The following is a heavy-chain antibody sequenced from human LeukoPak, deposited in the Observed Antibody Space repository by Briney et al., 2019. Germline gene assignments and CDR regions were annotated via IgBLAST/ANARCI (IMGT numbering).Heavy chain of an antibody. CDR2: IYATGRN. V-gene: IGHV4-4*09. J-gene: IGHJ5*02. CDR1: GDSLSIYY. Sequence: SETLSLTCTVCGDSLSIYYWRWLRRPTGKGREWVGYIYATGRNNYNTSLKSRVTISVETCRNQFFLDLRSVTAADTAVYYCARHGSVRSPLGPWGQGTLVTVSS. CDR3: ARHGSVRSPLGP. D-gene: IGHD3-10*01.